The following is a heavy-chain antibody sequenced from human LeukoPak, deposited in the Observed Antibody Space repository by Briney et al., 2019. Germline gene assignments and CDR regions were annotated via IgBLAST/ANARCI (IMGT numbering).Heavy chain of an antibody. CDR2: INPASGTT. D-gene: IGHD1-1*01. V-gene: IGHV1-46*01. CDR3: ARGGAGTEDF. Sequence: GASVTVSCKASGYPFTSYYVHWVRQAPGQGLEWMGTINPASGTTDNPPKFQGRVTMTRDMSTSTVYMQLRSLRSEDTAVYFCARGGAGTEDFWGQGTLVTVSS. J-gene: IGHJ4*02. CDR1: GYPFTSYY.